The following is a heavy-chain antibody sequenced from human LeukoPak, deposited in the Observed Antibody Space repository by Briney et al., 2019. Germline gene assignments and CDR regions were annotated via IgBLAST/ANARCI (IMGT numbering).Heavy chain of an antibody. CDR1: GGSFSGYY. CDR3: AREGRITIFGVVIIKEYFQH. J-gene: IGHJ1*01. Sequence: SETLPLTCAVYGGSFSGYYWSWIRQPPGKGLEWIGEINHSGSTNYNPSLKSRVTISVDTSKNQFSLKLSSVTAADTAVYYCAREGRITIFGVVIIKEYFQHWGQGTLVTVSS. D-gene: IGHD3-3*01. V-gene: IGHV4-34*01. CDR2: INHSGST.